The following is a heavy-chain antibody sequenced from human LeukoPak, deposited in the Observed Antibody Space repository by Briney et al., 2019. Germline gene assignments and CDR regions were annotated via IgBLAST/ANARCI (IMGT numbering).Heavy chain of an antibody. Sequence: GGSLRLSCAASGFTFSSYWMSWVRQAPGKGLEWVSSISSSSSYIYYADSVKGRFTISRDNAKNSLYLQMNSLRAEDTAVYYCALLGHSVPAGDWGQGTLVTVSS. CDR2: ISSSSSYI. V-gene: IGHV3-21*01. D-gene: IGHD1-26*01. CDR1: GFTFSSYW. J-gene: IGHJ4*02. CDR3: ALLGHSVPAGD.